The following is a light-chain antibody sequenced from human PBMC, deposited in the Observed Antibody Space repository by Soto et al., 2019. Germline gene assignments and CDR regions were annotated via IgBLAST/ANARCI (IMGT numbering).Light chain of an antibody. CDR2: GAY. V-gene: IGKV3-20*01. CDR1: LSVTSY. CDR3: QQYGTSPRT. J-gene: IGKJ2*01. Sequence: ENGFLQSPGTQFLYPGERATLSCRASLSVTSYLAWYQKKPGQPPRLLIYGAYNRPTGIPDRFTGSGSGTDFTLTISRLQPEDFAVYYCQQYGTSPRTFGQGTKVDIK.